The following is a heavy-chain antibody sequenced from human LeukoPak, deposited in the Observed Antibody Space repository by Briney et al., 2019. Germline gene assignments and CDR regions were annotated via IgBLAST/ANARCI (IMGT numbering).Heavy chain of an antibody. CDR1: GGSISSYY. V-gene: IGHV4-59*01. Sequence: SETLSLTCTVSGGSISSYYWSWIRQPPGKGLEGIGYIYYSGSTNYNPSLKSRVTISVDTSKNQSSLKLSSVTAADTAVYYCASSSIGVFGTDYWGQGTLVTVSS. CDR2: IYYSGST. J-gene: IGHJ4*02. CDR3: ASSSIGVFGTDY. D-gene: IGHD3-16*01.